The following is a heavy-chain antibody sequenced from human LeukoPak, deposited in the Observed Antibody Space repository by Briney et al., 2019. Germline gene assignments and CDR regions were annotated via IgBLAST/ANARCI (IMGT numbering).Heavy chain of an antibody. J-gene: IGHJ6*02. CDR2: IYYSGST. Sequence: SETLSLTCTVSGGSISSYYWSWIRQPPGKGLEWIGYIYYSGSTNYNPSLKSRVTISVDTSKNQFSLKLNSVTAADTAVYYCARRSPKPYCSGGSCYSYYYYGMDVWGQGTTVTVSS. V-gene: IGHV4-59*01. CDR3: ARRSPKPYCSGGSCYSYYYYGMDV. CDR1: GGSISSYY. D-gene: IGHD2-15*01.